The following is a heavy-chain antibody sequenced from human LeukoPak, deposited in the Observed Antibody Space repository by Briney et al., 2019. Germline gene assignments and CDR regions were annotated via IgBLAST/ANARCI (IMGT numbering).Heavy chain of an antibody. D-gene: IGHD6-13*01. Sequence: SVKVSCKASGGTFSSYAISWVRQAPGQGLEWMGGIIPIFGTANYAQKFQGRVTITADESTSTAYMELSSLRSEDTAVYYCARDLEGSSWDTLDAFDIWDQGTMVTVSS. CDR2: IIPIFGTA. CDR1: GGTFSSYA. CDR3: ARDLEGSSWDTLDAFDI. J-gene: IGHJ3*02. V-gene: IGHV1-69*13.